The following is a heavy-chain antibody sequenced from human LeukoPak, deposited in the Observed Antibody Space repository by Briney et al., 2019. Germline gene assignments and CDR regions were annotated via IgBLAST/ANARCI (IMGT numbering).Heavy chain of an antibody. D-gene: IGHD1-26*01. CDR3: AASVGATNWYFDL. Sequence: ASVKVSCKASGFTFTSSAMQWVRQARGQRLEWIGWIVVGSGNTNYAQKFQERVTITRDMSTSTAYMELSSLRSEDTAVYYCAASVGATNWYFDLWGRGTLVTVSS. V-gene: IGHV1-58*02. J-gene: IGHJ2*01. CDR2: IVVGSGNT. CDR1: GFTFTSSA.